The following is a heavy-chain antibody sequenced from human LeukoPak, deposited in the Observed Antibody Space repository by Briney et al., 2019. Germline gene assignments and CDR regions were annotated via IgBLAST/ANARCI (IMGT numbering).Heavy chain of an antibody. J-gene: IGHJ5*02. V-gene: IGHV3-7*01. Sequence: PGGSLRLSCAASGFAFSSYWMSWVRQAPGKGLEWVANIKQDGSEKYYVDSVKGRFTISRDNAKNSLFLQMNSLRAEDTGVYYCARDGLYSSSWYNSFDPWGQGTLVTVSS. D-gene: IGHD6-13*01. CDR2: IKQDGSEK. CDR1: GFAFSSYW. CDR3: ARDGLYSSSWYNSFDP.